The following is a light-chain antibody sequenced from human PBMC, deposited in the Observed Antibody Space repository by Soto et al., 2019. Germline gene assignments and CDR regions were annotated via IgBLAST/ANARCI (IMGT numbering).Light chain of an antibody. V-gene: IGKV3-20*01. CDR3: QQFSSYPLT. Sequence: ETVLTQSPGTVSLSPGESATLSCRASQSIGKSYLAWFQHKPGQAPRLLIYGASTRATGIPDRFRGSRSGTDFTLTISRLEPEDFAVYYCQQFSSYPLTLGGGTKVDIK. CDR1: QSIGKSY. J-gene: IGKJ4*01. CDR2: GAS.